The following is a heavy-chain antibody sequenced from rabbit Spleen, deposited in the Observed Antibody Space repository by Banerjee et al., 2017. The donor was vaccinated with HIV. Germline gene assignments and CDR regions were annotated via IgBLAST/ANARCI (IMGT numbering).Heavy chain of an antibody. J-gene: IGHJ2*01. V-gene: IGHV1S45*01. CDR2: IDTGDGDT. Sequence: EESGGDLVKPEGSLTLTCTASGFSFSSIYWICWVRQAPGKGLEWIACIDTGDGDTDYANWPKGRFTISKTSSTTVTLQMASLTAADTATYFCARNYVNAFDPWGQGTLVTVS. CDR1: GFSFSSIYW. D-gene: IGHD1-1*01. CDR3: ARNYVNAFDP.